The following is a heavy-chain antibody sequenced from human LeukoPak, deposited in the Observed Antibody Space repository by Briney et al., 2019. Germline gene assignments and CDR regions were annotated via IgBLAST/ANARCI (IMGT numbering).Heavy chain of an antibody. J-gene: IGHJ5*02. V-gene: IGHV1-46*04. CDR2: INPRGGST. Sequence: ASVKVSCKASGYTFTSHFMHWVRQAPGQGLESMGIINPRGGSTSYTQKLQGRVTMTTDTSTSTAYMELRSLRSDDTAVYYCARDSSVAGNWFDPWGQGTLVTVSS. D-gene: IGHD6-19*01. CDR1: GYTFTSHF. CDR3: ARDSSVAGNWFDP.